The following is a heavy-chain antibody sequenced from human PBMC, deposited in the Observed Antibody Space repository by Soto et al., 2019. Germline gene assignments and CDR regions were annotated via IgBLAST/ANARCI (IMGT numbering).Heavy chain of an antibody. CDR1: GGTVASSHW. D-gene: IGHD2-21*02. CDR2: VYHTGDT. V-gene: IGHV4-4*02. CDR3: AREIVTAGGNNYFDP. J-gene: IGHJ5*02. Sequence: SETLSLTCGVSGGTVASSHWWSWVRQSPGRGLEWIGNVYHTGDTNFNPSLQSRVTFSIDKSNNQFSLRLTSVTAADTAVYFCAREIVTAGGNNYFDPWGPGTLVTVSS.